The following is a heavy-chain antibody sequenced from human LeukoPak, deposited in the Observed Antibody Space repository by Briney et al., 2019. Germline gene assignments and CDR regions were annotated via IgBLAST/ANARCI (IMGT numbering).Heavy chain of an antibody. Sequence: PGGSLRLSCAASGFTFSSYAMHWVRHPPGKGLEYVSTISSNGGSTYYANSVKGRFIISRDNSKNTLYLQMGSLRAEDMAVYYCARADYFDYWGQGTLVTVS. CDR2: ISSNGGST. CDR1: GFTFSSYA. V-gene: IGHV3-64*01. CDR3: ARADYFDY. J-gene: IGHJ4*02.